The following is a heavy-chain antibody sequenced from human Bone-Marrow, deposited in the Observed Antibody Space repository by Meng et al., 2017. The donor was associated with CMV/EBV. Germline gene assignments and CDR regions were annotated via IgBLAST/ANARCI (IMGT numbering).Heavy chain of an antibody. J-gene: IGHJ4*02. D-gene: IGHD3-10*01. Sequence: GESLKISCVASGFIFSSYGMHWVRQAPGKGLEWVAVIWSDGSKKYYADSVKGRFTISRDNSKNTLYLQMNSLRAEDTAVYYCAKDLAMVRAGYWGQGTLVTVSS. CDR3: AKDLAMVRAGY. V-gene: IGHV3-30*02. CDR1: GFIFSSYG. CDR2: IWSDGSKK.